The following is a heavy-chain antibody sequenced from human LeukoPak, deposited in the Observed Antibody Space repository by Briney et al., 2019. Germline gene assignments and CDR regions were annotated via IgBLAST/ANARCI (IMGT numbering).Heavy chain of an antibody. J-gene: IGHJ4*02. Sequence: GGSLRLSCAASGFTFSTHTMSWVRQAPGKGLEWVSSIYNSGAGIFYADSVKGRFTISRDNSKNTLYLQMNSLRAEDTAVYYCAKDVVPDSGWDLDYWGQGTLVTVSS. CDR1: GFTFSTHT. D-gene: IGHD6-19*01. CDR3: AKDVVPDSGWDLDY. V-gene: IGHV3-23*01. CDR2: IYNSGAGI.